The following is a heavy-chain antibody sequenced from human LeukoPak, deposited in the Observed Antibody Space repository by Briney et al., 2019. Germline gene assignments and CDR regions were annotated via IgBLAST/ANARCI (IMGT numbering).Heavy chain of an antibody. D-gene: IGHD4-11*01. CDR3: ARGRVSSSTWYSTYYYFFYMDF. J-gene: IGHJ6*03. CDR2: VDHSGST. CDR1: GGSISSNSYY. Sequence: PSETLSLTCAVSGGSISSNSYYWTWIRQPPGKGLEWIGYVDHSGSTKFNPSLNGRVSISRDTSNSFFSLRLRSVTAADTAVYFCARGRVSSSTWYSTYYYFFYMDFWGKGTTVTVSS. V-gene: IGHV4-61*03.